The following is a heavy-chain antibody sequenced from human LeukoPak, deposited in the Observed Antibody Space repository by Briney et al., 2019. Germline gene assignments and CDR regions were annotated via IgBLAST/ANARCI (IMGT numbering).Heavy chain of an antibody. V-gene: IGHV3-7*05. CDR2: VKHDGSEK. CDR3: AVYNWNSKRDLDY. Sequence: GGSLRLSCAASGVTFSSHWMSWVRQAPGKGLEWVANVKHDGSEKYYVGSVKGRFTISRDNAKNSLYLQMNSLRAEDTAVYYCAVYNWNSKRDLDYWGQGTLVTVSS. D-gene: IGHD1-7*01. J-gene: IGHJ4*02. CDR1: GVTFSSHW.